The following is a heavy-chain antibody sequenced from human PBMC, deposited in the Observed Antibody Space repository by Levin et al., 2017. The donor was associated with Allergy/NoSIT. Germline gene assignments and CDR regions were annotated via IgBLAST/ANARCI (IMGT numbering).Heavy chain of an antibody. CDR1: GFIFKNYA. CDR2: ISGRGIGT. D-gene: IGHD3-22*01. CDR3: AKEDSGGYSGYES. J-gene: IGHJ4*02. Sequence: GSLRLSCTASGFIFKNYAMSWVRQAPGKSLEWVSSISGRGIGTYYPDSLKGRFTISRDNSKNLVYLQLNGLTAEDTATYYCAKEDSGGYSGYESWGQGTLVTVSS. V-gene: IGHV3-23*01.